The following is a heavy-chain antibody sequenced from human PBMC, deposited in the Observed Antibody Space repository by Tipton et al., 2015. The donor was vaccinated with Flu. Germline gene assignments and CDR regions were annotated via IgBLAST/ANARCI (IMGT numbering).Heavy chain of an antibody. CDR1: GASIGDNDYY. V-gene: IGHV4-39*07. CDR3: TREPSSTLTATRFDP. D-gene: IGHD2-21*02. CDR2: VFHNGHT. J-gene: IGHJ5*02. Sequence: LRLSCAVSGASIGDNDYYWAWIRQPPGKRLEWFGSVFHNGHTYYHPPLMNRVVLSADTSNNLFSLNLSAVTAADTAVYYCTREPSSTLTATRFDPWCQGPLVTVSS.